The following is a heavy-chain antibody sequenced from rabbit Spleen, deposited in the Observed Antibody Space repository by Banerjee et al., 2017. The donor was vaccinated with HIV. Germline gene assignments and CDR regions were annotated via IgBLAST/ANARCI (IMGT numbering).Heavy chain of an antibody. CDR1: GVSFSGSSY. V-gene: IGHV1S40*01. D-gene: IGHD4-1*01. J-gene: IGHJ4*01. Sequence: QQLVESGGGLVKPGASLTLTCKASGVSFSGSSYMCWVRQAPGKGLEWIACIEGGSSSFTYFASWAKGRFTISRTSSTTVTLQMTSLTAADTATYFCARDLAGAIGWNFYLWGPGTLVTVS. CDR3: ARDLAGAIGWNFYL. CDR2: IEGGSSSFT.